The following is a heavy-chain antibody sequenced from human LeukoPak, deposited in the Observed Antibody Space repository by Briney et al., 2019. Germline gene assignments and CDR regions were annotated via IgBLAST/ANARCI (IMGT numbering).Heavy chain of an antibody. Sequence: PGGSLRLSCEASGFTFSDYYMRWFRQTPGKGLEWVAYITSTGSATYYADSVKGRFSISRDNAKNSLYLQMNSLRAGDTAVYYCARGGVAAAGPDRYFDLWGRGTLVTVSS. D-gene: IGHD6-13*01. J-gene: IGHJ2*01. CDR1: GFTFSDYY. CDR3: ARGGVAAAGPDRYFDL. V-gene: IGHV3-11*01. CDR2: ITSTGSAT.